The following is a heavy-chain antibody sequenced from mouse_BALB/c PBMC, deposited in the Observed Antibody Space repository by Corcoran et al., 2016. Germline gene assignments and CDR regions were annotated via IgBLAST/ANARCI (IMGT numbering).Heavy chain of an antibody. D-gene: IGHD2-3*01. CDR2: INTYTGEP. CDR3: ARFYDGYYYFDY. V-gene: IGHV9-1*02. CDR1: GYTFTNYG. J-gene: IGHJ2*01. Sequence: QIQLVQSGPELKKPGETVKISCKASGYTFTNYGMNWVKQAPGKGLKWMGWINTYTGEPTYADDFKGRFAFSLETSASTAYLQINNLKNEDMATYFCARFYDGYYYFDYWGQGTTLTVSS.